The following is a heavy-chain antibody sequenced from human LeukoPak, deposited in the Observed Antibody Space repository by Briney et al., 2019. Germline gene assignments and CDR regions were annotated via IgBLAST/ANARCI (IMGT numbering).Heavy chain of an antibody. CDR3: ARTFYDFWSGYSHYPFDP. Sequence: SGTLSLTCAVYGGSFSGYYWSWIRQPPGKGLEWIGYIYYSGSTYYNPSLKSRVTISVDTSKNQFSLKLSSVTAADTAVYYCARTFYDFWSGYSHYPFDPWGQGTLVTVSS. CDR2: IYYSGST. D-gene: IGHD3-3*01. J-gene: IGHJ5*02. CDR1: GGSFSGYY. V-gene: IGHV4-30-4*01.